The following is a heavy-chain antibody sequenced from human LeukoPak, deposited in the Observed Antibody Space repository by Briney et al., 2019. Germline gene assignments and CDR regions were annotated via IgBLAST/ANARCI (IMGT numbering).Heavy chain of an antibody. CDR1: GFTFSSYS. CDR3: ARESRYSGYGRSYGMDV. J-gene: IGHJ6*02. Sequence: GGSLRLSCAASGFTFSSYSMNWVRQAPGRGLEWVSSISSSSSYIYYADSVKGRFTISRDNAKNSLYLQMNSLRAEDTAVYYCARESRYSGYGRSYGMDVWGQGTTVTVSS. D-gene: IGHD5-12*01. V-gene: IGHV3-21*01. CDR2: ISSSSSYI.